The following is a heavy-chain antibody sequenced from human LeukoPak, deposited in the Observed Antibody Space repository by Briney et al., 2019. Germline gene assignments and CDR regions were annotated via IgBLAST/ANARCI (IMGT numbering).Heavy chain of an antibody. CDR2: INHSGST. CDR3: ARGFPDYVWGSYRRNWFDP. V-gene: IGHV4-34*01. Sequence: SETLSHTCAVYGGSFSGYYWSWIRQPPGKGLEWIGEINHSGSTNYNPSLKSRVTISVDASKNQFSLKLSSVTAADTAVYYCARGFPDYVWGSYRRNWFDPWGQGTLVTVSS. D-gene: IGHD3-16*02. CDR1: GGSFSGYY. J-gene: IGHJ5*02.